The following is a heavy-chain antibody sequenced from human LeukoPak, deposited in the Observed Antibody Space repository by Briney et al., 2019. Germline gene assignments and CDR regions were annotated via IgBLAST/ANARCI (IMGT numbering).Heavy chain of an antibody. D-gene: IGHD3-22*01. Sequence: GGSLRLSCVVSEFIFRNAWMYWVRQVPGKGLEWVGHIKRKTDGGTTDYAAPVKGRFTISRDDSKNTLYLQMNSLRAEDMAVYYCARGPYDSSGFFDYWGQGTLVTVSS. CDR2: IKRKTDGGTT. V-gene: IGHV3-15*01. CDR1: EFIFRNAW. CDR3: ARGPYDSSGFFDY. J-gene: IGHJ4*02.